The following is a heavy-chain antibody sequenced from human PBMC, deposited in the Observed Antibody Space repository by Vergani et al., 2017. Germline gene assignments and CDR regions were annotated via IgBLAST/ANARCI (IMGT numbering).Heavy chain of an antibody. D-gene: IGHD6-13*01. CDR1: GGSISSSNW. CDR3: ARHKEQLVPGNYYYYYYMDV. V-gene: IGHV4-4*03. J-gene: IGHJ6*03. CDR2: IYHSGST. Sequence: QVQLQESGPGLVKPPGTLSLTCAVSGGSISSSNWWSWVRQPPGKGLEWIGEIYHSGSTNYNPSLKSRVTISVDKSKNQFSLKLNSVTAADTAVYYCARHKEQLVPGNYYYYYYMDVWGKGTTVTVSS.